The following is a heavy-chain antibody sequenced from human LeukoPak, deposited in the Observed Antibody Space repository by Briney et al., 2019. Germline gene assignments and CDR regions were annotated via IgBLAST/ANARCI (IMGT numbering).Heavy chain of an antibody. CDR1: GFPFSVAW. CDR3: AKDWFATTDY. J-gene: IGHJ4*02. Sequence: GGSLRLSCAASGFPFSVAWMHWFRQVPGKGLMWVSRITTDETRTYADSVRGRFSISRDNAKNTVYLQMNSLRVEDTAVYYCAKDWFATTDYWGQGILVTVSS. V-gene: IGHV3-74*01. D-gene: IGHD1/OR15-1a*01. CDR2: ITTDETRT.